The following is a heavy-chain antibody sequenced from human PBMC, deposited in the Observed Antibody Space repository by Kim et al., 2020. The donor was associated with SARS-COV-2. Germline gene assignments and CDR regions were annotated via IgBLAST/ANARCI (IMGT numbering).Heavy chain of an antibody. J-gene: IGHJ4*02. Sequence: YAMSVKIRITINPDTTKNQFSQQLNSVTPEDTAVYYCARGQRTAGGDFDYWGQGTLVTVSS. D-gene: IGHD6-25*01. CDR3: ARGQRTAGGDFDY. V-gene: IGHV6-1*01.